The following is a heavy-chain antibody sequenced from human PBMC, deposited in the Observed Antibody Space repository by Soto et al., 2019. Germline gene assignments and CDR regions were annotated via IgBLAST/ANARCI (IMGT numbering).Heavy chain of an antibody. CDR1: GGSFSGYF. CDR3: ARGGSSDWQVAFDF. V-gene: IGHV4-34*01. CDR2: VNHNGRN. D-gene: IGHD6-19*01. Sequence: WETLSLTCAVYGGSFSGYFWNWIRQTPGKGLEWIGKVNHNGRNNYNPSLKSRVTISLDMSKNQISLKLTSVTAADTAVYYCARGGSSDWQVAFDFWGQGTMVTVSS. J-gene: IGHJ3*01.